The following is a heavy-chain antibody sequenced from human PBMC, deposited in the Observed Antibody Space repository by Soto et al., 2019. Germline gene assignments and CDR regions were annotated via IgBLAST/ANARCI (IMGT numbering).Heavy chain of an antibody. CDR3: AKDTGHYDYVWGWEYISDY. CDR1: GFTFSRHA. CDR2: ISGSGGTT. V-gene: IGHV3-23*01. Sequence: PGGSLRLSCAASGFTFSRHAMSWVRQAPGKGLEWVSGISGSGGTTFYADSVKGRFTISRDNAKNTVYLQMNSLRAEDTAVYYCAKDTGHYDYVWGWEYISDYWGQGTLVTVSS. D-gene: IGHD3-16*01. J-gene: IGHJ4*02.